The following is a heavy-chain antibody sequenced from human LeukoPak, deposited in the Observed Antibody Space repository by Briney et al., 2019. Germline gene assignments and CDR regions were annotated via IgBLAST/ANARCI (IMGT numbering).Heavy chain of an antibody. J-gene: IGHJ6*02. Sequence: ASVKVSCKVSGYTLTELSMHWVRQAPGKGLEWMGGFDPEDGETIYAQKFQGRVTMTEDTSTDTAYMELSSRRSEDTAVYYCATWAGGLLYDYYYYGMDVWGQGTTVTVSS. CDR1: GYTLTELS. V-gene: IGHV1-24*01. D-gene: IGHD3-3*01. CDR3: ATWAGGLLYDYYYYGMDV. CDR2: FDPEDGET.